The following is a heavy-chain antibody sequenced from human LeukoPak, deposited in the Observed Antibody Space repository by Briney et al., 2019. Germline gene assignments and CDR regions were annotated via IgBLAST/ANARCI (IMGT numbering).Heavy chain of an antibody. CDR2: INRSGST. CDR1: GGSFSGYY. D-gene: IGHD6-6*01. Sequence: SETLSLTCAVYGGSFSGYYWSWIRQPPGKGLEWIGEINRSGSTNYNPSLKSRVTISVDTSKNQFSLKLSSVTAADTAVYYCARVEYSSSGTYYYYYMDVWGKGTTVTVSS. CDR3: ARVEYSSSGTYYYYYMDV. V-gene: IGHV4-34*01. J-gene: IGHJ6*03.